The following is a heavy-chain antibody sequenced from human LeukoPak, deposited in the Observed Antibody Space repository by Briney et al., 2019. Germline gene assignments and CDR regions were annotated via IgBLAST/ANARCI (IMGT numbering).Heavy chain of an antibody. D-gene: IGHD2-15*01. Sequence: GESLKISCQGSGYSFTSYWIGWVRQMPGKGLEWMGIIYPGDSDIRYSPSFQGPVTISADKSMNTAYLQWTTVQASDTAMYYCARQRCVSGRCYHTNVFDIWGQGTMVTISS. CDR3: ARQRCVSGRCYHTNVFDI. V-gene: IGHV5-51*01. J-gene: IGHJ3*02. CDR2: IYPGDSDI. CDR1: GYSFTSYW.